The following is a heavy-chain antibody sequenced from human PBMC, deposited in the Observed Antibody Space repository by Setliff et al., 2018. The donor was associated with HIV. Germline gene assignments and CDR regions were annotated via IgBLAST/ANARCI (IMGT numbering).Heavy chain of an antibody. Sequence: SETLSLTCTVSGDSISSGSYYWSWIRQTAGKGLEWIGRIYTSGSTNYNPSLKSRVTISVDTSKNQVSLKLSSVTAADTAVYYCARSPGVATITIFDYWGQGTLVTV. CDR1: GDSISSGSYY. J-gene: IGHJ4*02. CDR2: IYTSGST. V-gene: IGHV4-61*02. D-gene: IGHD5-12*01. CDR3: ARSPGVATITIFDY.